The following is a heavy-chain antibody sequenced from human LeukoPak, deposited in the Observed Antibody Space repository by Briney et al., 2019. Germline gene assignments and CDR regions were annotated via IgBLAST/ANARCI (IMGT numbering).Heavy chain of an antibody. CDR2: LSWSSGSL. V-gene: IGHV3-9*01. Sequence: GRSLRFSCSGSGFTFDDFAMHWVGPAPGQGLEGGSGLSWSSGSLAYAVSVKCRFTTSRDNAKNTLYLQSNSLRAEDTALYYCAITGCDHHIDDWGQGTPVTVSS. D-gene: IGHD1-14*01. CDR3: AITGCDHHIDD. J-gene: IGHJ4*01. CDR1: GFTFDDFA.